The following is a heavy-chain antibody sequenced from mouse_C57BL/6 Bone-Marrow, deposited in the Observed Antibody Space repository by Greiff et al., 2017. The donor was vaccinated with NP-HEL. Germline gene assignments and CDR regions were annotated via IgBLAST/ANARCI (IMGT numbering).Heavy chain of an antibody. J-gene: IGHJ4*01. Sequence: DVMLVESGGGLVQPGGSLKLSCPASGFTFSDYGMAWVRQAPRKGPEWVAFISNLAYSIYYADTVTGRFTISRENAKNTLYLEMSSLRSEDTAMYYCARRLLRYGAVDYWGQGTSVTVST. CDR3: ARRLLRYGAVDY. V-gene: IGHV5-15*04. CDR2: ISNLAYSI. D-gene: IGHD1-1*01. CDR1: GFTFSDYG.